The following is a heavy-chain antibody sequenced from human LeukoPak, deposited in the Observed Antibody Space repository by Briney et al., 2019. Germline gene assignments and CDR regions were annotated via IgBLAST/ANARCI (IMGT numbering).Heavy chain of an antibody. J-gene: IGHJ3*02. CDR3: TTEGGVPNAFDI. CDR2: IKSKTDGGTT. CDR1: GFTFDDYA. Sequence: GGSLRLSCTTSGFTFDDYAMNWVRQAPGKGLEWVGRIKSKTDGGTTDYAAPVKGRFTISRDDSKNTLYLQMNSLKTEDTAVYYCTTEGGVPNAFDIWGQGTMVTVSS. V-gene: IGHV3-15*01. D-gene: IGHD1-1*01.